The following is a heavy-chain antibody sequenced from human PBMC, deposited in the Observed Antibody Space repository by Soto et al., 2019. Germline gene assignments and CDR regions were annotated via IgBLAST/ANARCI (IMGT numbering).Heavy chain of an antibody. J-gene: IGHJ6*02. CDR3: ATVDTAMVYYYYGMDV. Sequence: QVQLVQSGAEVKKPGSSVKVSCKASGGTFSSYAISWVRQAPGQGLEWMGGIIPILGTANYAQKSQGRVTITADESTSTAYMELSSLRSEDTAVYYCATVDTAMVYYYYGMDVWGQGTTVTVSS. D-gene: IGHD5-18*01. CDR1: GGTFSSYA. V-gene: IGHV1-69*12. CDR2: IIPILGTA.